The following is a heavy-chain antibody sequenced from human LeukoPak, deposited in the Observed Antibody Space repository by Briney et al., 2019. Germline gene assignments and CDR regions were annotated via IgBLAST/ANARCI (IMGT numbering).Heavy chain of an antibody. CDR2: IYSGGRT. J-gene: IGHJ4*02. Sequence: PGGSLRLSCAASGVSVSSSYMSWVRQAPGKGLEWVSVIYSGGRTFYAGSVKGRFTISRDSSKNTVYLQMNSLRVEDTAVYYCARGNYGDDSYYFDYWGRGALVTVSS. V-gene: IGHV3-53*01. CDR3: ARGNYGDDSYYFDY. D-gene: IGHD4-17*01. CDR1: GVSVSSSY.